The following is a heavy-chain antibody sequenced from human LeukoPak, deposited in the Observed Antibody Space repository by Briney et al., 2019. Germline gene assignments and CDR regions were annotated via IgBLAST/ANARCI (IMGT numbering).Heavy chain of an antibody. CDR1: GGSISSYY. Sequence: SETLSLTCTVSGGSISSYYWSWIRQPAGKGLEWIGRIYTSGSTNYNPSLKSRVTMSVDTSKNQFSLKLSSVTAADTAVYYRARDRNDILTGYPENWFDPWGQGTLVTVSS. CDR2: IYTSGST. CDR3: ARDRNDILTGYPENWFDP. V-gene: IGHV4-4*07. J-gene: IGHJ5*02. D-gene: IGHD3-9*01.